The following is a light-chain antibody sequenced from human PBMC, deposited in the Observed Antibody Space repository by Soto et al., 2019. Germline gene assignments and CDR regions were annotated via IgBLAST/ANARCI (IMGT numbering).Light chain of an antibody. CDR2: KAS. Sequence: DIRMTQSPSTLSASVGDRVTITCRASQSISSWLAWYQQKPGKAPKLLIYKASSLESGVPSRFSGSGSGTEFTLTINNLQAEDFATYYCLQEYNYPRTFGQGTKVDI. V-gene: IGKV1-5*03. CDR1: QSISSW. CDR3: LQEYNYPRT. J-gene: IGKJ1*01.